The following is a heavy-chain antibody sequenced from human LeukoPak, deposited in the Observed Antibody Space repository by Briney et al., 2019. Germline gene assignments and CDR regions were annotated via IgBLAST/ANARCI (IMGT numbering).Heavy chain of an antibody. D-gene: IGHD6-13*01. J-gene: IGHJ3*02. V-gene: IGHV1-2*02. CDR1: GYTFTSYH. CDR3: ARDLIAAAATYAFDI. CDR2: INPNSGGT. Sequence: ASVKVSCKAFGYTFTSYHMHWVRQAPGQGLEWMGWINPNSGGTNYAQKFQGRVTMTRDTSISTAYMELSRLRSDDTAVYHCARDLIAAAATYAFDIWGQGTMVTVSS.